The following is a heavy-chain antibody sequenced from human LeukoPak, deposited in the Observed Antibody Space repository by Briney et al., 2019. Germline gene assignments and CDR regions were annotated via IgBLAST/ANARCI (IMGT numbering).Heavy chain of an antibody. CDR3: ARDGEGGVGATSRGDY. V-gene: IGHV4-39*07. D-gene: IGHD1-26*01. Sequence: PSETLSLTCTVSGGSISSSNYYWGWIRQPPGKGLEWIGSIYHSGSTYYNPSLKSRVTISVDTSKNQFSLKLSSVTAADTAVYYCARDGEGGVGATSRGDYWGQGTLVTVSS. J-gene: IGHJ4*02. CDR1: GGSISSSNYY. CDR2: IYHSGST.